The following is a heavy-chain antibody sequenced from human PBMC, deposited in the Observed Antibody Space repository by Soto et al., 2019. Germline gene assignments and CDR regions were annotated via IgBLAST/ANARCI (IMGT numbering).Heavy chain of an antibody. CDR3: ARDPRGPYCWSGYPYYFDY. D-gene: IGHD3-3*01. V-gene: IGHV3-33*01. CDR1: GFTFSSYG. Sequence: PGGSLRLSCAASGFTFSSYGMHWVRQAPGKGLEWVAVIWYDGSNKYYADSVKGRFTISRDNSKNTLYLQMNSLRADDTAVYYCARDPRGPYCWSGYPYYFDYWGQGTLVTVSS. J-gene: IGHJ4*02. CDR2: IWYDGSNK.